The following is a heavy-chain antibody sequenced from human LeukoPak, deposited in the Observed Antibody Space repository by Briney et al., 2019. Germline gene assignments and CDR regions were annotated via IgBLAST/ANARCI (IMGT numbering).Heavy chain of an antibody. V-gene: IGHV4-4*07. CDR2: IYTSGST. Sequence: ETLSLTCPVSGGSISSYYWSWIRQPAGKGLEWIGRIYTSGSTNYNPSLKSRVTMSVDTSKNQFSLKLSSVTAADTAVYYCAREDWATTPWFDPWGQGTLVTVSS. J-gene: IGHJ5*02. CDR1: GGSISSYY. CDR3: AREDWATTPWFDP. D-gene: IGHD5-12*01.